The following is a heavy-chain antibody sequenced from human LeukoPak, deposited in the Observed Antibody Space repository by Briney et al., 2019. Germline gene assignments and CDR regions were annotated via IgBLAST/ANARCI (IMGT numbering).Heavy chain of an antibody. V-gene: IGHV1-24*01. J-gene: IGHJ3*02. CDR3: ATDSLTMVAFDI. CDR2: FDPEDGET. D-gene: IGHD3-10*01. CDR1: GYTLTELS. Sequence: ASVKVSCKVSGYTLTELSMHWVRQAPGKGLEWMGGFDPEDGETIYALKFQGRVTMTEDTSTDTAYMELSSLRSEDTAVYYCATDSLTMVAFDIWGQGTMVTVSS.